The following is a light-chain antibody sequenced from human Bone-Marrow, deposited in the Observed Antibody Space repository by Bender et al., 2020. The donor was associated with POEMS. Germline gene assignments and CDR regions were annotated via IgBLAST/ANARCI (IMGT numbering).Light chain of an antibody. J-gene: IGLJ2*01. V-gene: IGLV3-25*03. CDR1: VLPNQY. CDR3: QSTDSSGSVI. CDR2: KDN. Sequence: SYDLTQPPSVSVSPGQTARITCSADVLPNQYTYWYQQRPGQAPVLVIYKDNERPSGIPERFSGSSSGTIVTLTINGVQAEDEADYYCQSTDSSGSVIFGGGTKLTVL.